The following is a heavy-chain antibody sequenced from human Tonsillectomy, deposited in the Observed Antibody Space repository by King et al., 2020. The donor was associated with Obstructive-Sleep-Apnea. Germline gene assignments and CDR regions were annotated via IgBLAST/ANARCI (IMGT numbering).Heavy chain of an antibody. CDR2: IYPGDSDT. D-gene: IGHD6-6*01. Sequence: QLVQSGAEVKKPGESLKISCKGSGYSFTSYWIGWVRQMPGKGLEWMGIIYPGDSDTRYSPSFQGQVTISADKSISTAYLQWSSLKASDTAMYYCARPLVPYGGAVSDYYYGMDVWGQGTTVTVSS. J-gene: IGHJ6*02. CDR3: ARPLVPYGGAVSDYYYGMDV. V-gene: IGHV5-51*01. CDR1: GYSFTSYW.